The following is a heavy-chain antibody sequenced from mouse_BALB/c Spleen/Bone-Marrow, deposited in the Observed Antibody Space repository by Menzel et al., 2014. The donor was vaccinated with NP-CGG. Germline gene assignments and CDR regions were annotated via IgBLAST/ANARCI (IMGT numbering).Heavy chain of an antibody. CDR1: GFNIKDTY. CDR3: AMYYYGSSLFAY. V-gene: IGHV14-3*02. J-gene: IGHJ3*01. D-gene: IGHD1-1*01. Sequence: VQLQQSGAELVKPGALVKLSCTASGFNIKDTYMHRVKQRPEQGLEWIGRIDPANGNTKYDPKFQGKATITADTSSNTAYLQLSSLTAEDPAVYYCAMYYYGSSLFAYWGQGTLVTVSA. CDR2: IDPANGNT.